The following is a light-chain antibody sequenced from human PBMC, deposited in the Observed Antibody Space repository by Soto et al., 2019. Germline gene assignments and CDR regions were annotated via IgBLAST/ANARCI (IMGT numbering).Light chain of an antibody. CDR3: QQYYSTPYT. V-gene: IGKV4-1*01. CDR2: WAS. J-gene: IGKJ2*01. CDR1: QSVLYSSNNKNY. Sequence: DIVMTQAPDSLAVSLGERATINCKSSQSVLYSSNNKNYLAWYQQKPGQPPKSLIYWASTRESGVPDRFSGSGSWTDFTLTISSLQAEDGAVYYCQQYYSTPYTFGQGTKLEI.